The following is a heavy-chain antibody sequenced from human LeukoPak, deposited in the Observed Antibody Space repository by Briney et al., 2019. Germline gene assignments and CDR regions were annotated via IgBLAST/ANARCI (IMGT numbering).Heavy chain of an antibody. Sequence: GGSLRLSCAASGFTFSAYYMTWIRQAPGKGLEWVSYISSSIITKYYADSVKGRFTISRDNAKNSLYLQMNSLRAEDTAIYYCAKDRESGYAPYDMDVWGRGTTVTVSS. CDR3: AKDRESGYAPYDMDV. CDR2: ISSSIITK. CDR1: GFTFSAYY. J-gene: IGHJ6*02. V-gene: IGHV3-11*01. D-gene: IGHD5-12*01.